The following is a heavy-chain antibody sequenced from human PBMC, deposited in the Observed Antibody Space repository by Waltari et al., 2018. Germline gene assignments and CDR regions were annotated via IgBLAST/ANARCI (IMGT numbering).Heavy chain of an antibody. V-gene: IGHV4-34*01. CDR3: ARGRIARNYGMDV. D-gene: IGHD6-13*01. Sequence: QEQLQQWGAGLLKPSETLSLPFAAYGGAFSDYYWTGIRHPPGKGLEWIGEGKHSGRTNYNPSLKSRVTISVDTSKKQFSLKLSSVTAADTAVYYCARGRIARNYGMDVWGQGTTVTVSS. CDR1: GGAFSDYY. CDR2: GKHSGRT. J-gene: IGHJ6*02.